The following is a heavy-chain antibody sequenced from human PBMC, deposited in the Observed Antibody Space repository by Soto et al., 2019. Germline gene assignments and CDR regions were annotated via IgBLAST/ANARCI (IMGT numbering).Heavy chain of an antibody. CDR1: GFTFSNAW. CDR3: TTEVTMVRPFDY. CDR2: IKSKTDGGTT. D-gene: IGHD3-10*01. J-gene: IGHJ4*02. V-gene: IGHV3-15*01. Sequence: GGSLRLSCAASGFTFSNAWMSWVRQAPGKGLEWVGRIKSKTDGGTTDYAEPVKGRFTISRDDSKNTLYLHMNSLKTEDTAVYYCTTEVTMVRPFDYWGQGTLVTVSS.